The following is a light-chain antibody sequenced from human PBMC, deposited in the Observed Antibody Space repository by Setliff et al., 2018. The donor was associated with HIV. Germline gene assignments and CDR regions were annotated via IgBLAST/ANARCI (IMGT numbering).Light chain of an antibody. CDR2: DVS. CDR1: SSDVGGYNY. CDR3: CSYAGSPYYV. Sequence: SALTQPRSVSGSPGQSVTISCTGTSSDVGGYNYVSWYQQHPGKAPKLMIYDVSKRPSGVPDRFSGSKSGNTASLTLSGLQAEDEADYYCCSYAGSPYYVFGTGTKVTVL. J-gene: IGLJ1*01. V-gene: IGLV2-11*01.